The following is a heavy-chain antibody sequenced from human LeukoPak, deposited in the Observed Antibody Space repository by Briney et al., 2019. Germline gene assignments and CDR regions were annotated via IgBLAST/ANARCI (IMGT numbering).Heavy chain of an antibody. V-gene: IGHV4-59*01. Sequence: SETLSLTCSVSACTISSYYWSWIRHPPGKGLEWIGYISYNGSTNYNPSLKSRVTISVDTSKNQFSLKLTSVTPAGTAVYYCARNAYCGGDCFEAVPYYYAMDVWGQGTTVTVSS. J-gene: IGHJ6*02. D-gene: IGHD2-21*02. CDR3: ARNAYCGGDCFEAVPYYYAMDV. CDR2: ISYNGST. CDR1: ACTISSYY.